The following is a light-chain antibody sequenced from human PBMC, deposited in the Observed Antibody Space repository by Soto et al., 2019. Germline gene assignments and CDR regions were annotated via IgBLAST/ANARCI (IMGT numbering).Light chain of an antibody. CDR2: AAS. J-gene: IGKJ2*01. CDR3: QKYYSYPYT. Sequence: AIRMTQSQSSFSASTGDRVTITCRASQGISSYLAWYQQKPGKAPKLLIYAASTLQSGVPSRFSGSGSGTDCTLTICCLQSEYFATYYCQKYYSYPYTFGQGTKREIK. V-gene: IGKV1-8*01. CDR1: QGISSY.